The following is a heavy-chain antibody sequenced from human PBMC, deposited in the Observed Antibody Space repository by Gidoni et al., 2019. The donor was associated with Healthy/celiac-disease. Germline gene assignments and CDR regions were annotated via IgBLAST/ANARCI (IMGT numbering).Heavy chain of an antibody. V-gene: IGHV1-69*06. CDR3: ARVIRLWALYYCDY. Sequence: QVHLVQSGAEVRKPGSSVKVSCKASGGSFSSYAISSVRQAPGQGLEWMGGFNPIFGTANYAQKFQRRGTTTADKSTSTAYMELGSLRSEDTAVYYCARVIRLWALYYCDYWGQGTLVTVSS. CDR2: FNPIFGTA. D-gene: IGHD5-18*01. CDR1: GGSFSSYA. J-gene: IGHJ4*02.